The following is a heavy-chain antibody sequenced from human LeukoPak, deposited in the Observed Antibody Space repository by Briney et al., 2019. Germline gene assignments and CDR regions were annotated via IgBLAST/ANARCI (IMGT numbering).Heavy chain of an antibody. D-gene: IGHD6-13*01. J-gene: IGHJ4*02. CDR2: IYYRGIT. CDR1: GGSISNYY. V-gene: IGHV4-59*01. Sequence: PSETLSLTCTVSGGSISNYYWTWSREPPGTGLEWIGYIYYRGITTYNPSLKSRVTISVDTSKNQFSLKLSPVTAADTAVYYCARDYSYGSSWDYFDYWGQGTLVSVSS. CDR3: ARDYSYGSSWDYFDY.